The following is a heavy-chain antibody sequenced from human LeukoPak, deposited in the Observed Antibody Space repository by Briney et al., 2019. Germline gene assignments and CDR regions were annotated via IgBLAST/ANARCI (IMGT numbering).Heavy chain of an antibody. CDR2: INHSGST. CDR1: GGSFSGYY. Sequence: PSETLSLTCAVYGGSFSGYYWSWIRQPPGKGLEWIGEINHSGSTNYNPSLKSRVTISVDTSKNQFSLKPSSVTAADTAVYYCARDRYCSSTSCSLYRVGYYYYMDVWGKGTTVTVSS. CDR3: ARDRYCSSTSCSLYRVGYYYYMDV. J-gene: IGHJ6*03. D-gene: IGHD2-2*01. V-gene: IGHV4-34*01.